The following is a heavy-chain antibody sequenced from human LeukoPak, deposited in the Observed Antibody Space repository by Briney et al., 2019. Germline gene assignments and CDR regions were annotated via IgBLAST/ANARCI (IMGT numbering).Heavy chain of an antibody. CDR2: INHSGST. CDR3: ARAEVVVINGDAFDI. D-gene: IGHD3-22*01. J-gene: IGHJ3*02. CDR1: GGSFSGYY. V-gene: IGHV4-34*01. Sequence: TASETLSLTCAVYGGSFSGYYWNWIRQPPGKGLEWIAEINHSGSTNYNPSLKSRVTISVDTSKNQFSLKLSSVTAADTAVYYCARAEVVVINGDAFDIWGQGTMVTVSS.